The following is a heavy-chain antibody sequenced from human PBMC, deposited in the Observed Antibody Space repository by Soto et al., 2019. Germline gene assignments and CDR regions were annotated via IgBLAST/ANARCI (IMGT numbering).Heavy chain of an antibody. D-gene: IGHD6-13*01. CDR2: IYYSGST. Sequence: SETLSLTCTVSGGSISSGGYYWSWIRQHPGKGLEWIGYIYYSGSTYYNPSLKSRVTISVDTSKNQFSLKLSSVTAADTAVYYCARGGSSSWYSSVMDVWGQGTKVTVSS. V-gene: IGHV4-31*03. CDR3: ARGGSSSWYSSVMDV. CDR1: GGSISSGGYY. J-gene: IGHJ6*02.